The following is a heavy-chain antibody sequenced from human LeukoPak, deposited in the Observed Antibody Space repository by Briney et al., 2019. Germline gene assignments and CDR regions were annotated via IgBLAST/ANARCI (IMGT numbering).Heavy chain of an antibody. Sequence: GGSLRLSCAASGFTFSNYAMSWVRQTPGKGLEWVSAVSGGGDSTYYADSVKGRFTISRDNSRNTVYLQMSSLRAEDTALYYCAKDSAHSYYYGSGSYYQFWGQGTLVTVSS. CDR2: VSGGGDST. CDR1: GFTFSNYA. V-gene: IGHV3-23*01. D-gene: IGHD3-10*01. J-gene: IGHJ4*02. CDR3: AKDSAHSYYYGSGSYYQF.